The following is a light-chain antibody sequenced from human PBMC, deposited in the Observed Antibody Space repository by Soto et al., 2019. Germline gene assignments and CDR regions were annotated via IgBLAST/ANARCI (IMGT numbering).Light chain of an antibody. Sequence: DIQMTQSPSSLSASVGDRVTISCRASQGIFTFVNWYQQKPGRAPKLLIFAASNLQSEVPSRFSGSGSGTDFTLTIVNLQPEDFATYYCQQIYNTPVTFGGGTKVDIK. J-gene: IGKJ4*01. V-gene: IGKV1-39*01. CDR3: QQIYNTPVT. CDR1: QGIFTF. CDR2: AAS.